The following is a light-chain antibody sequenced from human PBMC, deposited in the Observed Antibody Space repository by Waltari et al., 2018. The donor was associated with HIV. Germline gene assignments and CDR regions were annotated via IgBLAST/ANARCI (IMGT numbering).Light chain of an antibody. Sequence: QSALTQPASVSGFLGQSINISCTGISTDSRFYQYVSWYQQYPGKIPRRIIFDINNRPSGVSDHFAGSRSGNSASLTFSGLQSGDEAHYYCASNRLDYTLIFGGGTKLTVL. J-gene: IGLJ2*01. CDR2: DIN. V-gene: IGLV2-14*03. CDR3: ASNRLDYTLI. CDR1: STDSRFYQY.